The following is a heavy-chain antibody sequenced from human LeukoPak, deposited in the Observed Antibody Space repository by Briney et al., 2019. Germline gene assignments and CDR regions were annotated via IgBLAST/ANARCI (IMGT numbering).Heavy chain of an antibody. J-gene: IGHJ6*02. V-gene: IGHV3-48*01. D-gene: IGHD4-17*01. CDR3: ARESAVTMADYGMDV. Sequence: GGSLRLSCAASGFTLSGYDMSWVRLAPGKGLEWVSYISGWSTTIYYADSVKGRFTISRDNAKNSLYLQMSSLRAEDTAVYYCARESAVTMADYGMDVWGQGTTVTVSS. CDR2: ISGWSTTI. CDR1: GFTLSGYD.